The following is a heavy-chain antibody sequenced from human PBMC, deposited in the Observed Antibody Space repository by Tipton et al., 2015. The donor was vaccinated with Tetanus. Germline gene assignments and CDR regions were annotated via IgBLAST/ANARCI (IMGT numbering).Heavy chain of an antibody. CDR2: IYPDDSDT. V-gene: IGHV5-51*01. J-gene: IGHJ2*01. CDR3: ARRRSAILSGSYHRYFDI. Sequence: VQLVQSGAEVKKPGESLKISCKGSGHSFTKYWIAWVRQLPGKGLEWMGLIYPDDSDTKISPSFRGQVTFSVDKSITTAYLQWSSLKASDTAIYFCARRRSAILSGSYHRYFDIWGRGTLVTVSS. CDR1: GHSFTKYW. D-gene: IGHD3-9*01.